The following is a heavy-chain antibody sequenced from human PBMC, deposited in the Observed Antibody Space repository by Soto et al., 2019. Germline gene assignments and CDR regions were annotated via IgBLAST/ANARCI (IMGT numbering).Heavy chain of an antibody. CDR1: GGTFSSYA. Sequence: VASVKVSCKASGGTFSSYAISWVRQAPGQGLEWMGGIIPIFGTANYAQKFQGRVTITADKSTSTAYMELSSLRSEDTAVYYCAREVSGGGHGEGWGQGTLVTVSS. CDR2: IIPIFGTA. D-gene: IGHD3-10*01. J-gene: IGHJ4*02. CDR3: AREVSGGGHGEG. V-gene: IGHV1-69*06.